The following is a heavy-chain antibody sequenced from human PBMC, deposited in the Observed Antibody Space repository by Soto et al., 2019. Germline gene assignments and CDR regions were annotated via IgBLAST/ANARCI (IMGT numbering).Heavy chain of an antibody. V-gene: IGHV1-2*02. Sequence: ASVKVSCKASGYTFTGYYMHWVRQAPGQGLEWMGWINPNSGGTNYAQKFQGRVTMTRDTSISTVYMELSRLRSDDTAVYYCARDSRKYSSSSEGPLYYYYYGMDVWGQGTTVTVSS. D-gene: IGHD6-6*01. CDR2: INPNSGGT. CDR3: ARDSRKYSSSSEGPLYYYYYGMDV. J-gene: IGHJ6*02. CDR1: GYTFTGYY.